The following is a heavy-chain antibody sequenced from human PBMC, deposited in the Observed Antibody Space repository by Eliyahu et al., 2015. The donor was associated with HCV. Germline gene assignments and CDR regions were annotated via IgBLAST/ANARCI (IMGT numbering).Heavy chain of an antibody. CDR1: GFSLSSYW. Sequence: EVQLVESGGGLVQPGGSLRLSCAASGFSLSSYWIHWFRQAPGKGLVWVSRINSDETNIRYVDSVKGRFTISRDNARNTVYLQMNSLRGEDTAVYYCARDLVARDAFDIWGQGTMVTVSS. V-gene: IGHV3-74*01. CDR3: ARDLVARDAFDI. J-gene: IGHJ3*02. D-gene: IGHD5-12*01. CDR2: INSDETNI.